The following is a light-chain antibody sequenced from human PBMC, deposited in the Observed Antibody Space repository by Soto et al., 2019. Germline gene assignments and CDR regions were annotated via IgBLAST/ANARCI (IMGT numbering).Light chain of an antibody. V-gene: IGKV3-11*01. CDR2: DAS. CDR1: QSVSSY. J-gene: IGKJ4*01. CDR3: QHRANWPLS. Sequence: EIVLTQSPATLSLSPGERATLSCRASQSVSSYLAWYQQKPGQAPRLLIYDASNRATGIPTRFSGSGSGTDFTLTISSLEPEDFTVYYCQHRANWPLSFGGGIKVEIK.